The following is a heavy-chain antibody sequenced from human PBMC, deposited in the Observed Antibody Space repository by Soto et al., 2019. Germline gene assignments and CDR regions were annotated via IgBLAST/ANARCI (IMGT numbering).Heavy chain of an antibody. V-gene: IGHV1-46*01. J-gene: IGHJ4*02. CDR1: GYIFTTSY. D-gene: IGHD2-8*01. CDR3: ARGRVYGFEY. Sequence: ASVKVSCKASGYIFTTSYMHWVRQAPGQGLEWMGIINPGGGGTSYAQKFQGRVTMTRDTSTSTVYMELSSLRSEDTAVYYCARGRVYGFEYWGQGTLVTVSS. CDR2: INPGGGGT.